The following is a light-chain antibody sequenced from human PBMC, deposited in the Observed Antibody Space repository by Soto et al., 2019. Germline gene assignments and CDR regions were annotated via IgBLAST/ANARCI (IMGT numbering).Light chain of an antibody. CDR3: QQYNNWPPDGT. CDR2: GAS. V-gene: IGKV3-15*01. CDR1: QSVGSN. Sequence: EIVMTQSPATLSVSPGERATLSCMASQSVGSNLAWYQQKPGQAPRLLIYGASTRATGIPARFSGSGSGTEFTLTIRSLQSEDFAIYFCQQYNNWPPDGTFGQGTKVEIK. J-gene: IGKJ1*01.